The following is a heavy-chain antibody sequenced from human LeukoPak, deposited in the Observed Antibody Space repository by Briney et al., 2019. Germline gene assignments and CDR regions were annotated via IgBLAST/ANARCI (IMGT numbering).Heavy chain of an antibody. J-gene: IGHJ5*02. CDR3: AKITVVVAAAIRRPHNWFDP. V-gene: IGHV4-61*02. D-gene: IGHD2-2*01. Sequence: SSETLSLTCTVSGGSINSGNYYWSWIRQPAGKGLEWIGRIYTSGSTNYNPSLESRVTISLDTSKNQFSLKLSSVTAADTAVYYCAKITVVVAAAIRRPHNWFDPWGQGTLVTVSS. CDR1: GGSINSGNYY. CDR2: IYTSGST.